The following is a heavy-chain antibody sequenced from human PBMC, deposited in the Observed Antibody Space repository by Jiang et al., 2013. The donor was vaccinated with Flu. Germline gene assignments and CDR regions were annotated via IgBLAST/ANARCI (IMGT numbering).Heavy chain of an antibody. CDR2: IDWDDDK. V-gene: IGHV2-70*01. CDR3: ARIPGCYDYVWGSYRTTSWYLWFDP. CDR1: GFSLSTSGMC. Sequence: KPTQTLTLTCTFSGFSLSTSGMCVSWIRQPPGKALEWLALIDWDDDKYYSTSLKTRLTISKDTSKNQVVLTMTNMDPVDTATYYCARIPGCYDYVWGSYRTTSWYLWFDPWGQGTLVSVSS. D-gene: IGHD3-16*02. J-gene: IGHJ5*02.